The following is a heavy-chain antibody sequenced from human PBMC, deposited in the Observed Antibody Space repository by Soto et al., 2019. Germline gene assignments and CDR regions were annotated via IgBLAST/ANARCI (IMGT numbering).Heavy chain of an antibody. CDR3: ARALSSGWHRLYFAY. D-gene: IGHD6-19*01. CDR2: IGHLETT. Sequence: TSETLSLTCSVSGVAMTYGGYSWSWIRQSPEKGLEWLGYIGHLETTYYNPSFKSRLSLSIDRTRNQFSLSLSSVTAADTAVYYCARALSSGWHRLYFAYWGQGTLVTVSS. V-gene: IGHV4-30-2*06. J-gene: IGHJ4*02. CDR1: GVAMTYGGYS.